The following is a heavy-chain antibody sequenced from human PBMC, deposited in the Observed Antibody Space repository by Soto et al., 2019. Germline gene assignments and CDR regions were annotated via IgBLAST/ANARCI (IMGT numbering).Heavy chain of an antibody. Sequence: QVQLVESGGGVVQPGRSLRLSCAASGFTFSSYGMHWVRQAPGKGLEWVAVISYDGCNKYYADSVKGRFTISRDNSKNTLYLQMNSLRAEDTAVYYCAKDRGRCSSTSCYDVGWFDPWGQGTLVTVSS. CDR3: AKDRGRCSSTSCYDVGWFDP. J-gene: IGHJ5*02. V-gene: IGHV3-30*18. CDR2: ISYDGCNK. CDR1: GFTFSSYG. D-gene: IGHD2-2*01.